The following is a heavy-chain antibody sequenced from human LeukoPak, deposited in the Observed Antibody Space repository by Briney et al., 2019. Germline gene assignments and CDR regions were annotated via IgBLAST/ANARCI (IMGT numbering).Heavy chain of an antibody. D-gene: IGHD2-2*01. CDR3: AKVGIYCSSTSCQGTDY. Sequence: GGSLRLSCAASGFTFSSYAMSWVRQAPGKGLEGVSAISGSGGSTYYADSVKGRFTISRDNSKNTLYLQMNSLRAEDTAVYYCAKVGIYCSSTSCQGTDYWGQGTLVTVSS. J-gene: IGHJ4*02. CDR1: GFTFSSYA. V-gene: IGHV3-23*01. CDR2: ISGSGGST.